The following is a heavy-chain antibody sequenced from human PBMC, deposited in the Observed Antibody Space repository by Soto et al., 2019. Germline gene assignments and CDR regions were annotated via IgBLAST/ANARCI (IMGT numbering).Heavy chain of an antibody. Sequence: PSETLSLTCTVSGGSISSGDYYWSWIRQPPGKGLEWIGYIYYSGSTYYNPSLKSRVTISVDTSKNQFSLKLSSVTAADTAVYYCARATDRGYCSGIFYGMDVWGQGTTVTVSS. CDR1: GGSISSGDYY. CDR2: IYYSGST. D-gene: IGHD3-10*01. V-gene: IGHV4-30-4*01. CDR3: ARATDRGYCSGIFYGMDV. J-gene: IGHJ6*02.